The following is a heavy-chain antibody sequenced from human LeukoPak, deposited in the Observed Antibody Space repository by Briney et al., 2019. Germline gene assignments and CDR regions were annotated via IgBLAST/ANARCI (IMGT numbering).Heavy chain of an antibody. CDR1: GFTFDDYG. J-gene: IGHJ3*02. D-gene: IGHD1-14*01. Sequence: GGSLSLSCAASGFTFDDYGMSWVRQAPGKGLEWVSGINWNGGSTGYADSVKGRFTISRDNAKNSLYLQMNSLRAEDTALYYCARGTEPTWMLETFDIWGQGTMVTVSS. CDR3: ARGTEPTWMLETFDI. V-gene: IGHV3-20*04. CDR2: INWNGGST.